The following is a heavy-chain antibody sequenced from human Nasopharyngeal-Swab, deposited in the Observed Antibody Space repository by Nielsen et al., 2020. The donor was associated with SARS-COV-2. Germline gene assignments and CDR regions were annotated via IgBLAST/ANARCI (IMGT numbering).Heavy chain of an antibody. Sequence: GESLKISCAASGFTFSSYWMHWVRQAPGKGLVWVSRINSDGSSTSYADSVKGRFTISRDNAKNTLYLQMNSLRAEDTAVYYCAKSIAAAGTGYYYYGMDVWGQGTTVTVSS. CDR3: AKSIAAAGTGYYYYGMDV. CDR1: GFTFSSYW. D-gene: IGHD6-13*01. V-gene: IGHV3-74*01. J-gene: IGHJ6*02. CDR2: INSDGSST.